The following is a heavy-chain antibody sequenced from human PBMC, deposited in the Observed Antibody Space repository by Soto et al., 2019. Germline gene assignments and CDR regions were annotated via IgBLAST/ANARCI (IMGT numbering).Heavy chain of an antibody. CDR3: ARDPYYDILTGYSAFDI. Sequence: EVQLVESGGGLVQPGGSLRLSCAASGFTFSSYWMHWVRQAPGKGLVWVSRINSDGSSTSYADSVKGRFTISRDNAKNTLDLQMNSLRAEDTAVYYCARDPYYDILTGYSAFDIWGQGTMVTVSS. CDR2: INSDGSST. CDR1: GFTFSSYW. V-gene: IGHV3-74*01. D-gene: IGHD3-9*01. J-gene: IGHJ3*02.